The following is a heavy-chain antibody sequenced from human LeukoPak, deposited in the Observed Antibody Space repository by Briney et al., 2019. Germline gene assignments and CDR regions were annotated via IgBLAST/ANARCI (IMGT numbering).Heavy chain of an antibody. D-gene: IGHD3-16*01. J-gene: IGHJ4*02. Sequence: SVKVSCKASGDSFSTYVISWVRQAPGQGLEWMGGVIPMVGTANIAQKFRGRVTITADESTSTAYMEVSSLRSDDTAVYYCARVSGSGDLFLDYRGQGTLVTVSS. V-gene: IGHV1-69*13. CDR1: GDSFSTYV. CDR3: ARVSGSGDLFLDY. CDR2: VIPMVGTA.